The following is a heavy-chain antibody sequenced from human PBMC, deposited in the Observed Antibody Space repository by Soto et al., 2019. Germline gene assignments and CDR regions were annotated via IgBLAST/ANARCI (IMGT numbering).Heavy chain of an antibody. CDR3: ARYAGSSWFDY. Sequence: SETLSLACAVSGGSISTYYWSWIRQPPGKGLEWIGYINYSGRTNYNPSLKSRVTMSLDTSKNQFSLKLRAVTAADTALFYCARYAGSSWFDYWGQGTLVTVSS. CDR1: GGSISTYY. CDR2: INYSGRT. V-gene: IGHV4-59*01. D-gene: IGHD6-13*01. J-gene: IGHJ4*02.